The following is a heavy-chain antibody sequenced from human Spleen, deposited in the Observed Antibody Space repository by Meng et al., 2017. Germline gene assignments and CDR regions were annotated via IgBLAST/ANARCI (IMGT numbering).Heavy chain of an antibody. CDR2: ISASNGNT. Sequence: ASVKVSCKASGYTFSTFDITWVRQAPGQGLEWMGLISASNGNTNYAQKLQGRVTMTTDTSTSTAYMELRSLRSDDTAVYYCAREYNWNDPFIGFAMDVWGQGTTVTVSS. V-gene: IGHV1-18*01. CDR1: GYTFSTFD. D-gene: IGHD1-20*01. CDR3: AREYNWNDPFIGFAMDV. J-gene: IGHJ6*02.